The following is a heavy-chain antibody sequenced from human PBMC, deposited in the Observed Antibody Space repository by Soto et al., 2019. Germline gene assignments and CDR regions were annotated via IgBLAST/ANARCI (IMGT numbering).Heavy chain of an antibody. J-gene: IGHJ4*02. Sequence: GGSLRLSCAASGFTFFSSAMSWVRQAPGKGLEWVSTTTTSGAGTYYAESVESRFTISRDNSRTTMYLQMDSLSVEDTSVYYCAKLTNSWGQGTLVTVSS. CDR1: GFTFFSSA. CDR2: TTTSGAGT. CDR3: AKLTNS. V-gene: IGHV3-23*01.